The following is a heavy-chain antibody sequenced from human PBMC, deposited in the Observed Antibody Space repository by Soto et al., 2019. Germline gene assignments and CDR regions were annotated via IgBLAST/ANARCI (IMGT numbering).Heavy chain of an antibody. J-gene: IGHJ5*01. CDR1: GFTFNNYA. Sequence: EVQLLESGGGLVQPGGSLRLSCAASGFTFNNYAMTWVRQAPGKGLEWVSTVLTSGATYYADSVRGRFTISRDNSKSTLYLQVNSLRVDDTAEYYCAKDWFDYWGQGTLVTVSS. CDR3: AKDWFDY. V-gene: IGHV3-23*01. CDR2: VLTSGAT.